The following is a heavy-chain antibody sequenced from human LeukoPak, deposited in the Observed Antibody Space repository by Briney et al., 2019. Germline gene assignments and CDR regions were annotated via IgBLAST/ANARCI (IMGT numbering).Heavy chain of an antibody. CDR1: GFTFSSYA. J-gene: IGHJ4*02. D-gene: IGHD6-13*01. V-gene: IGHV3-30*04. CDR3: ARDHSSSWFDY. Sequence: PGGSLRLSCAASGFTFSSYAMHWVRRAPGKGREWVAFISYEGSNKYYADSVKGRFTISRDNPNNKLYMQITSLRAEDTAVYYCARDHSSSWFDYWGQGTLVTVSS. CDR2: ISYEGSNK.